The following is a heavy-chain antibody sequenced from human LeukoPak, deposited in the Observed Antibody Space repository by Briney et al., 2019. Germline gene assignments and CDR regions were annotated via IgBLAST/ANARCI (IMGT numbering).Heavy chain of an antibody. V-gene: IGHV3-74*01. CDR3: ARDQLGDGDYLFDS. CDR1: GFTFSRYW. Sequence: GGALRLSCAPSGFTFSRYWMHWVGQAPGKGPVWVSRTNGDGSSTTYADSVKGRFTISRDNAKNTLFLQMNSLRAEDTAVYYCARDQLGDGDYLFDSWGQGILVTVSS. D-gene: IGHD4-17*01. J-gene: IGHJ4*02. CDR2: TNGDGSST.